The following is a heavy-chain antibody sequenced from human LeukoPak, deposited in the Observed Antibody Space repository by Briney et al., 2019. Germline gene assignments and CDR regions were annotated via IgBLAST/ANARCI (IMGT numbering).Heavy chain of an antibody. Sequence: PSETLSLICAVYGGSFSGYYWSWIRQPPGKGLEWIGYIYHSGSTYYNPSLKSRVTISVDRSKNQFSLKLSSVTAADTAVYYCARGSGYYYHYFDYWGQGTLVTVSS. CDR2: IYHSGST. CDR3: ARGSGYYYHYFDY. J-gene: IGHJ4*02. V-gene: IGHV4-34*01. D-gene: IGHD3-22*01. CDR1: GGSFSGYY.